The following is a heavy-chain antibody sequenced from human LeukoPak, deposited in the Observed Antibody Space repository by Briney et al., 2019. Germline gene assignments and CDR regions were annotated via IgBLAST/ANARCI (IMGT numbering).Heavy chain of an antibody. CDR3: ATSGYCTSFNCPSSYYYYGLDV. Sequence: PSETLSLTCNVSGGSISSSYWSWIRQPPGKGPEWIGYTHYSGTTNYNPSLKSRVTISVDTSKNQFSLKLSSVTAADTAMYYCATSGYCTSFNCPSSYYYYGLDVWGQGTTVTVSS. CDR1: GGSISSSY. V-gene: IGHV4-59*01. J-gene: IGHJ6*02. D-gene: IGHD2-2*03. CDR2: THYSGTT.